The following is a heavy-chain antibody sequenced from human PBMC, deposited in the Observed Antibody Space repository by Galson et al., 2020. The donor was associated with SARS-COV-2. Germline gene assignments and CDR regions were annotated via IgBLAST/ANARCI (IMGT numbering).Heavy chain of an antibody. Sequence: ETSEPLSLTCHVSGGSISSGGYYWSWIRQQTGKGPERTGYIYYSGSTSYNPSLTSRVTISVDTSKNQFSLKLSAVTAADTAVYSCARASRTIFGVVKHFDYWGQGTLVTVSS. J-gene: IGHJ4*02. V-gene: IGHV4-31*03. D-gene: IGHD3-3*01. CDR3: ARASRTIFGVVKHFDY. CDR2: IYYSGST. CDR1: GGSISSGGYY.